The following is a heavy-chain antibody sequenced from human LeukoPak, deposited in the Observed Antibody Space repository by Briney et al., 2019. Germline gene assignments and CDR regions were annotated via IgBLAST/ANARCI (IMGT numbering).Heavy chain of an antibody. CDR1: GYTFTGYY. CDR3: ARGRRPIAAAGTGNWFDP. V-gene: IGHV1-2*02. J-gene: IGHJ5*02. D-gene: IGHD6-13*01. CDR2: INPNSGGT. Sequence: ASVKVSCKASGYTFTGYYMHWVRQAPGQGLEWMGWINPNSGGTNYAQKFQGRATMTRDTSISTAYMELSRLRSDDTAVYYCARGRRPIAAAGTGNWFDPWGQGTLVTVSS.